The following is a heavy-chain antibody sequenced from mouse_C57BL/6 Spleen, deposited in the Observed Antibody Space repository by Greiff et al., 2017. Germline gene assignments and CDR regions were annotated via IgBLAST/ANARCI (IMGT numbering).Heavy chain of an antibody. CDR1: GYAFSSSW. D-gene: IGHD2-2*01. CDR3: ASYYGYDVAWFAY. V-gene: IGHV1-82*01. CDR2: IYPGDGDT. Sequence: QVQLQQSGPELVKPGASVKISCKASGYAFSSSWMNWVKQRPGTGLEWIGRIYPGDGDTNYNGKFKGKATLTADKSSSTAYMQLSSLTSEDSAVYFCASYYGYDVAWFAYWGQGTLVTVSA. J-gene: IGHJ3*01.